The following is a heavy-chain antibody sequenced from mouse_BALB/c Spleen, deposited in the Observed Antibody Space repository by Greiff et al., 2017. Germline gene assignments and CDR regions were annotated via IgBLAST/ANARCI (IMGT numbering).Heavy chain of an antibody. D-gene: IGHD2-4*01. CDR1: GFNIKDTY. CDR2: IDPANGNT. Sequence: EVQLQQSGAELVKPGASVKLSCTASGFNIKDTYMHWVKQRPEQGLEWIGRIDPANGNTKYDPKFQGKATITADTSSNTAYLQLSSLTSEDTAVYYCANYYDYDGFAYWGQGTLVTVSA. CDR3: ANYYDYDGFAY. V-gene: IGHV14-3*02. J-gene: IGHJ3*01.